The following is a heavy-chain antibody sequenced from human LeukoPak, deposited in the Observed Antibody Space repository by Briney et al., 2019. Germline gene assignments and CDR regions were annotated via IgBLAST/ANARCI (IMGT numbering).Heavy chain of an antibody. D-gene: IGHD4-11*01. Sequence: GSLRLSCAASGFTFSRYWMHWVRQAPGKGLVWVSRINTDGRTITYADSVKGRFTISRDNAKNTLYLQMNSLRAEDTAVYYCVRSAFLTTEFYFDYWGHGTLATVSS. V-gene: IGHV3-74*01. CDR1: GFTFSRYW. CDR3: VRSAFLTTEFYFDY. J-gene: IGHJ4*01. CDR2: INTDGRTI.